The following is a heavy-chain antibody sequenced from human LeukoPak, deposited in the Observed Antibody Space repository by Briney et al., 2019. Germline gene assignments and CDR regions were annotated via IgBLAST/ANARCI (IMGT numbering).Heavy chain of an antibody. V-gene: IGHV4-34*01. Sequence: SETLSLTCAVYGGSFSGYYWSWIRQPPGKGLEWIEEINHSGSTNYNPSLKSRVTISVDTSKNQFSLKLSSVTAADTAVYYCARGARGYSYGYKRPWFDPWGQGTLVTVSS. D-gene: IGHD5-18*01. CDR1: GGSFSGYY. CDR2: INHSGST. CDR3: ARGARGYSYGYKRPWFDP. J-gene: IGHJ5*02.